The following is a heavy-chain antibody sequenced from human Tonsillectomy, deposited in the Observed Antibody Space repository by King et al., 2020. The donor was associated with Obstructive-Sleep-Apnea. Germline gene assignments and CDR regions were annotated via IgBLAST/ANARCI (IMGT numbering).Heavy chain of an antibody. D-gene: IGHD3-10*01. CDR3: AKDGIPYYYGNGYDFEY. CDR1: GFTFSSFG. Sequence: QGQLVESGGGVVQPGGSLRLSCAASGFTFSSFGMHWVRQTPGKGLEWVAFIRSDGSYDYCADSVKGRFTISRENSKNMLYLQMNSLRVEDTAVYYCAKDGIPYYYGNGYDFEYWGQGTLVTVSS. J-gene: IGHJ4*02. V-gene: IGHV3-30*02. CDR2: IRSDGSYD.